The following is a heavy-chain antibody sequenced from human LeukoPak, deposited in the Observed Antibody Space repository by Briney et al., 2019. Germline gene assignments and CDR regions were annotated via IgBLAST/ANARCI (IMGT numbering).Heavy chain of an antibody. CDR2: IYYSGST. V-gene: IGHV4-59*01. J-gene: IGHJ6*04. CDR3: ARDSKYCSSTSCYSPGMDV. CDR1: GGSISSYY. D-gene: IGHD2-2*01. Sequence: SETLSFTCTVSGGSISSYYWSWIGQPPGKGLEWIGYIYYSGSTNYNPSLKSRVTISVDTSKNQFSLKLSSVTAADTAVYYCARDSKYCSSTSCYSPGMDVWGKGTTVTVSS.